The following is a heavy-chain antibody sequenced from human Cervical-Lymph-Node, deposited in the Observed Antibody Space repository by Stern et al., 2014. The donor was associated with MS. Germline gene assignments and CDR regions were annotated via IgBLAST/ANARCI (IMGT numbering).Heavy chain of an antibody. CDR2: IYHSGST. V-gene: IGHV4-30-4*01. CDR1: GGSISSGDYY. CDR3: ARGRESGDWFDP. Sequence: QLQLQESGPGLVKPSQTLSLTCTVSGGSISSGDYYWSWIRQPPGQGLEWIGYIYHSGSTYYNPSLKSRLAISVDTSKNQFSLKLNSVTAADTAVYYCARGRESGDWFDPWGQGTLVTVSS. D-gene: IGHD3-3*01. J-gene: IGHJ5*02.